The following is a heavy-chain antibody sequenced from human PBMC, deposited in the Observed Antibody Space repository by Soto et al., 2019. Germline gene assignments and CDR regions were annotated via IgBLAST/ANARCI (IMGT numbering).Heavy chain of an antibody. Sequence: ASVKVSCKXSGYTFTGYYMHWVRQAPGQGLEWMGWINPNSGGTNYAQKFQGWVTMTRDTSISTAYMELSRLRSDDTAVYYCARGADSSSWYMDYYYYGMDVWGQGTTVTVSS. CDR1: GYTFTGYY. D-gene: IGHD6-13*01. V-gene: IGHV1-2*04. CDR2: INPNSGGT. CDR3: ARGADSSSWYMDYYYYGMDV. J-gene: IGHJ6*02.